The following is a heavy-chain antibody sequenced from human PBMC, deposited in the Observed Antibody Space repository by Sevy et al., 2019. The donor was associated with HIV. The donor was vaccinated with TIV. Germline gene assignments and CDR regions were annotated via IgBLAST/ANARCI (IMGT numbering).Heavy chain of an antibody. D-gene: IGHD1-1*01. V-gene: IGHV3-33*01. Sequence: GGSLRLSCVASGFTFRSFSMHWVRQAPGKGLEWVAAIWYDGRTERYADSVQGRFTISRDNSKKTLYLQMNSLRAEDTALYFCARDSARVIVPTAGFDSWGQGTVVTVSS. J-gene: IGHJ5*01. CDR1: GFTFRSFS. CDR2: IWYDGRTE. CDR3: ARDSARVIVPTAGFDS.